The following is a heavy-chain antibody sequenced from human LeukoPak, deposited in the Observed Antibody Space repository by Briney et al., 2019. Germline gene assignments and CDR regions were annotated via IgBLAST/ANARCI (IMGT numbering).Heavy chain of an antibody. Sequence: ASVKVSCKASGYTFTSYYMHWVRQAPGQGLEWMGIINPSGGSTSYAQKFQGRVTMTRDTSTSTVYMELSSLRSEDTAVYYWAREMIQLSGGTASWLDPWGQGTLVTVSS. J-gene: IGHJ5*02. CDR2: INPSGGST. CDR1: GYTFTSYY. D-gene: IGHD5-18*01. CDR3: AREMIQLSGGTASWLDP. V-gene: IGHV1-46*01.